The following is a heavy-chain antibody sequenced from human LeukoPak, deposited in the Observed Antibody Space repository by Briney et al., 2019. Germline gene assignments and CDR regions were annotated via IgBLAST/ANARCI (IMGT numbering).Heavy chain of an antibody. CDR2: ISYDGSNK. V-gene: IGHV3-30*18. CDR3: AKESSGYNYLFDY. D-gene: IGHD3-22*01. J-gene: IGHJ4*02. CDR1: GFTFSSYA. Sequence: GRSLRLSCAASGFTFSSYAMHWVRQAPGKGLEWVAVISYDGSNKYLTDSVKGRFTISRDTSKNTLYLQMNSLRAEDTAVYYCAKESSGYNYLFDYWGQGTLVTVSS.